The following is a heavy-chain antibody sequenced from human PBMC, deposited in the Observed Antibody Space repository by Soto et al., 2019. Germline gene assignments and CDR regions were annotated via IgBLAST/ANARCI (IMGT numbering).Heavy chain of an antibody. D-gene: IGHD2-2*01. V-gene: IGHV1-69*02. Sequence: QVHLVQSGAEVKTPGSSVKVSCKAAGGTFNTYTLIWVRQAPGHGLERMGRIIPMLTVTNSAQKFQGRVTLTADKSTGTAFMELTSLRSDDTAIYYCSIGSWSAETFDIWGQGTMVTVSS. J-gene: IGHJ3*02. CDR2: IIPMLTVT. CDR1: GGTFNTYT. CDR3: SIGSWSAETFDI.